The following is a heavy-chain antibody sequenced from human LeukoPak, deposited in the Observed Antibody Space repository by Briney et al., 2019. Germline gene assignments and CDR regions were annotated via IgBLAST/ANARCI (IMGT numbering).Heavy chain of an antibody. J-gene: IGHJ5*02. CDR3: AKGMVRGVIT. Sequence: GGSLRLSCAASGFTFSSYAMNWVRQAPGKGLEWVSTFSGSGGSTYYADSVKGRFTISRDNAKNTLYLQMNSLRAEDTAVYYCAKGMVRGVITWGQGTLVTVSS. CDR2: FSGSGGST. D-gene: IGHD3-10*01. CDR1: GFTFSSYA. V-gene: IGHV3-23*01.